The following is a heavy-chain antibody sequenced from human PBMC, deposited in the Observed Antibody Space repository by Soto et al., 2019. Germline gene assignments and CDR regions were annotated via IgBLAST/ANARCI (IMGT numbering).Heavy chain of an antibody. D-gene: IGHD2-2*01. CDR3: ARGVLVPAALYYYYYGMDV. CDR1: GYTFTSYY. CDR2: INPSGGST. Sequence: ASVKVSCKASGYTFTSYYMHWVRQAPGQGLEWMGIINPSGGSTSYAQKFQGRVTMTRDTSTSTVYMELSSLRSEDTAVYYCARGVLVPAALYYYYYGMDVWGQGTTVTVSS. J-gene: IGHJ6*02. V-gene: IGHV1-46*01.